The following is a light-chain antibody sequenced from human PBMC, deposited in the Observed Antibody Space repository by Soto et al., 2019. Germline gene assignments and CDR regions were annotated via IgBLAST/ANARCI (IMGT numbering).Light chain of an antibody. Sequence: DIVMTQSPLSLPVTPEEPASVSCRSSQSLLYGAGYMYVDWYLQKPGQPPQLLIFLGSNRAPGVPDRFSGSVSGTDFTLKISRVETEDLGVYYCMQTLQTPYTFGQGTKLEIK. CDR1: QSLLYGAGYMY. J-gene: IGKJ2*01. CDR3: MQTLQTPYT. CDR2: LGS. V-gene: IGKV2-28*01.